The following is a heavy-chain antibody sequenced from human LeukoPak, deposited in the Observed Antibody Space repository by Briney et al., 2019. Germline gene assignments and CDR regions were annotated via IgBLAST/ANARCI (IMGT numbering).Heavy chain of an antibody. D-gene: IGHD3-22*01. Sequence: GGSLRLSCAASGFTFSNNAMHWVRQAPGKGLEWVAIISYDGSNEYYGDSVKGRFTISRDNSKNTLYLQMNSLRAEDTAVYYCAKGASGYYPWYFDYWGQGTLVTVSS. V-gene: IGHV3-30-3*01. J-gene: IGHJ4*02. CDR1: GFTFSNNA. CDR3: AKGASGYYPWYFDY. CDR2: ISYDGSNE.